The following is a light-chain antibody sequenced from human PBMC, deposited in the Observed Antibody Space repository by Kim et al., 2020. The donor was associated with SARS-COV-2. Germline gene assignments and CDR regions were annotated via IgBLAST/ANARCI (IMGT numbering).Light chain of an antibody. Sequence: PGRSRTNTCTGTSSGVGGDNWVSWYRQPPGEVPKLLIFDVSNRPAGGCDRVAGAKSGNTASLTVSGLQAEDEADYYCSSYASSGILLGGGTQLTVL. CDR3: SSYASSGIL. J-gene: IGLJ2*01. V-gene: IGLV2-14*03. CDR1: SSGVGGDNW. CDR2: DVS.